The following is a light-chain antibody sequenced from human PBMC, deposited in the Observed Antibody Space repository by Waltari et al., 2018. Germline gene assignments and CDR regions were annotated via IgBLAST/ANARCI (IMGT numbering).Light chain of an antibody. CDR2: GNN. V-gene: IGLV1-47*01. CDR1: SSNIGSNY. J-gene: IGLJ2*01. CDR3: AAWDDSLSVVV. Sequence: QSVLTQPPSASGTPGQRVTISCSGSSSNIGSNYVYWYQQLPGTAPKLLIYGNNQRPSGVPDRFSGSKSGTSASLAISGLRSEDEADYYCAAWDDSLSVVVFGGGTKLTVL.